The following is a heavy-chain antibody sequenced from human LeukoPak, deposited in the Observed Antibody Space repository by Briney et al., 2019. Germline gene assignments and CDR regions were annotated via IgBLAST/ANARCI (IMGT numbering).Heavy chain of an antibody. CDR2: VSNIETT. CDR1: GDSISSYY. CDR3: ARPPHYYDTSGYSV. D-gene: IGHD3-22*01. Sequence: SETLSLTCTVSGDSISSYYWSWLRQPPGKRLEWIGYVSNIETTNYNPSLKSRVTISVDTSKNQFSLRLNSVTAADTAVYYCARPPHYYDTSGYSVWGQGTLVTVSS. V-gene: IGHV4-59*01. J-gene: IGHJ4*02.